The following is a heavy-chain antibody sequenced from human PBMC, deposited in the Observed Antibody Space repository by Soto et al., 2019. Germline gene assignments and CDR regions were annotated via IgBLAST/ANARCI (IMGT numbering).Heavy chain of an antibody. CDR1: GGTFSSYA. V-gene: IGHV1-69*12. CDR2: IIPIFGTA. CDR3: AICSSSEAVGYYGMDV. D-gene: IGHD6-6*01. Sequence: QVQLVQSGAEVKKPGSSVKVSCKASGGTFSSYAISWVRQAPGQGLEWMGGIIPIFGTANYAQKFQGRVTITADEATSTAYMELSSLRSEDTAVYYCAICSSSEAVGYYGMDVWGQGTTVTVSS. J-gene: IGHJ6*02.